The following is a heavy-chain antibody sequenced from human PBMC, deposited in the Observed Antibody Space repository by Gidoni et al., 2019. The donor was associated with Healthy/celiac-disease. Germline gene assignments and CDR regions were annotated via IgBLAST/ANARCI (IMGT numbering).Heavy chain of an antibody. CDR3: ARGAYSSGWYVQDY. D-gene: IGHD6-19*01. CDR1: GASVSSNSAA. CDR2: TYYRSKWYN. Sequence: QVQLQQSGPGLVKPSQPLSLTCAISGASVSSNSAAWNWISQSPSRGLEWLGRTYYRSKWYNDYAVSVKSRITINPDTSKNQFSLQLNSVTPEDTAVYYCARGAYSSGWYVQDYWGQGTLVTVSS. J-gene: IGHJ4*02. V-gene: IGHV6-1*01.